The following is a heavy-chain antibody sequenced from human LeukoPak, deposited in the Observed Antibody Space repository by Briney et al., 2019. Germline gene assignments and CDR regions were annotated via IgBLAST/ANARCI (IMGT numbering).Heavy chain of an antibody. CDR3: ARGGVFGSSWYLYYYYYMDV. CDR1: GYTFTVYY. D-gene: IGHD6-13*01. CDR2: INPNSGGT. V-gene: IGHV1-2*02. J-gene: IGHJ6*03. Sequence: ASVKVSCKASGYTFTVYYRHWVRQAPGQGLEWMGWINPNSGGTNYAQKFQGRVTMTRDTSISTAYMELSRLRSDDTAVYYCARGGVFGSSWYLYYYYYMDVWGKGTTVTVSS.